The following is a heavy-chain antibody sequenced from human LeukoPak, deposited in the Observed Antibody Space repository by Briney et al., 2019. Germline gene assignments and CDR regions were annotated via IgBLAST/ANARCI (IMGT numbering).Heavy chain of an antibody. Sequence: GGSLRLSCAASGFTFSSYAMSWVRQAPGKGLEWVSFIRYHGSDKSYADSVKGRFTISRDNSKNTLFLQMNSLRAEDTAVYYCATSPTSWYFDYWGQGTLVTVSS. CDR2: IRYHGSDK. CDR3: ATSPTSWYFDY. V-gene: IGHV3-30*02. CDR1: GFTFSSYA. J-gene: IGHJ4*02. D-gene: IGHD2-2*01.